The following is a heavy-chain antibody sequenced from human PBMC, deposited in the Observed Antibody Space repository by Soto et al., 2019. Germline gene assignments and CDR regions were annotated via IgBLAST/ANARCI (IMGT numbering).Heavy chain of an antibody. CDR3: ARVPDR. J-gene: IGHJ5*02. CDR1: GGSISSGGYS. D-gene: IGHD2-2*01. Sequence: PSETLSLTCAVSGGSISSGGYSWSWIRQPPGKGLEWIGYIYHSGSTYYNPSLKSRVTISVDRSKNQFSLKLRSVTAEDTAVYYCARVPDRWGQGTLVTVSS. V-gene: IGHV4-30-2*01. CDR2: IYHSGST.